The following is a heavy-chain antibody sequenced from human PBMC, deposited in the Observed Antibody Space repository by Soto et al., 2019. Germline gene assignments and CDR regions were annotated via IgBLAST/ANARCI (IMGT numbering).Heavy chain of an antibody. D-gene: IGHD6-19*01. CDR3: ARATPPRSVAGTRNYYDGMDV. V-gene: IGHV4-31*03. CDR1: GGSISSGGYY. CDR2: IYYSGST. Sequence: QVQLQESGPGLVKPSQTLSLTCTVSGGSISSGGYYWSWIRQHPGKGLEWIGYIYYSGSTYYNPSLKSRVTISVDTSKNQFSLKLSSVTAADTAVYYCARATPPRSVAGTRNYYDGMDVWGQGTTVTVSS. J-gene: IGHJ6*02.